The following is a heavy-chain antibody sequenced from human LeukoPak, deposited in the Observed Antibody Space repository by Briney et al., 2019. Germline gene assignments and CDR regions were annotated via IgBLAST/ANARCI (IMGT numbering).Heavy chain of an antibody. CDR3: ARDIGCSGGSCYFVWFDP. V-gene: IGHV4-61*02. CDR1: GGSISSGSHY. CDR2: IYNSGST. D-gene: IGHD2-15*01. Sequence: SETLSLTCTVSGGSISSGSHYWNWIRQPAGKGLEWIGRIYNSGSTNYNPSLKSRVTISVDTSKNQFSLKLSSVTAADTAVYYCARDIGCSGGSCYFVWFDPWGRGTLVTVSS. J-gene: IGHJ5*02.